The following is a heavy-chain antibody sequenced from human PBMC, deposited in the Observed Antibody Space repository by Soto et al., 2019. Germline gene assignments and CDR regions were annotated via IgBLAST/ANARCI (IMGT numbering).Heavy chain of an antibody. Sequence: SETLSLTCTVSGYSISSSNWWVWIRQPPGKGLEWIGYIYYSGTTYYNPSLKSRVTMSVDTSKNQFSLKLTSVTAVDTAVYYCARREIQGPIDYWGQGTLVTVSS. D-gene: IGHD1-26*01. CDR1: GYSISSSNW. J-gene: IGHJ4*02. CDR3: ARREIQGPIDY. CDR2: IYYSGTT. V-gene: IGHV4-28*01.